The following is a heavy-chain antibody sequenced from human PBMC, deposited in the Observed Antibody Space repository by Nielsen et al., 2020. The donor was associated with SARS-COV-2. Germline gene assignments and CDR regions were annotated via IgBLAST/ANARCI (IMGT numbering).Heavy chain of an antibody. J-gene: IGHJ5*02. CDR3: ARAEDRITMMDA. Sequence: SETLSLTCTVSGGSISSGGYYWSWIRQHPGKGLEWIGYIYYSGSTYYNPSLKSRVTISVDTSKNQFSLKLSSVTAADTAVYYCARAEDRITMMDAWGQVTLVTVSS. V-gene: IGHV4-31*03. CDR2: IYYSGST. D-gene: IGHD3-22*01. CDR1: GGSISSGGYY.